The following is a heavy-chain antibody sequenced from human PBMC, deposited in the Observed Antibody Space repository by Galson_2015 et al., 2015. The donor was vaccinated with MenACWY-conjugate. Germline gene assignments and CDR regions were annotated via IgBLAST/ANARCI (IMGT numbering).Heavy chain of an antibody. CDR2: IDPHNSNT. Sequence: QSGAEVKKPGESLKISCTGSGYSFTNYWIGWVRQMPGRGLEWMGLIDPHNSNTRYSPSFQGQVTISADESISTAFLQWSSLKASDTAMYYCARHPPGGRGMDVWGRGTTVTVPS. J-gene: IGHJ6*02. D-gene: IGHD1-26*01. V-gene: IGHV5-51*01. CDR3: ARHPPGGRGMDV. CDR1: GYSFTNYW.